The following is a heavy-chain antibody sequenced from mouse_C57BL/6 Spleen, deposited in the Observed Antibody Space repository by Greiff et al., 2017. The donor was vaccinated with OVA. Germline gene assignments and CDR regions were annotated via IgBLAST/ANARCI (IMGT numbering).Heavy chain of an antibody. CDR3: AKIYYDYDGVDY. Sequence: QVQLQQSGPELVKPGASVKISCKASGYAFSSSWMNWVKQRPGKGLEWIGRIYPGDGDTNYNGKFKGKATLTADKSSSTAYMQLSSLTSEDSAVYFCAKIYYDYDGVDYWGQGTTLTVSS. CDR1: GYAFSSSW. CDR2: IYPGDGDT. D-gene: IGHD2-4*01. J-gene: IGHJ2*01. V-gene: IGHV1-82*01.